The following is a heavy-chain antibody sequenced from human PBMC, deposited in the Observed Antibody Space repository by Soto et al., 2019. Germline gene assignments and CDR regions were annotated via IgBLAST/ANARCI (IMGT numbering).Heavy chain of an antibody. J-gene: IGHJ4*02. Sequence: QVQLVQSGAELRKPGASVKVSCKASGYSFSSYCINWVRRAPGQGLEWMGWINTYNGNRNYAQKFEDRVTMTTATSTNTVYMELRSLKSDDTAIYYCARDRLRGYDSSGFYSWGQGTLVTVSS. CDR1: GYSFSSYC. V-gene: IGHV1-18*01. CDR2: INTYNGNR. D-gene: IGHD3-22*01. CDR3: ARDRLRGYDSSGFYS.